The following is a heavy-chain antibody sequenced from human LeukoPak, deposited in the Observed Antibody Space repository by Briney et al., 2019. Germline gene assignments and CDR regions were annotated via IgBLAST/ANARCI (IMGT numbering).Heavy chain of an antibody. CDR3: ARGKSPGNIVVVPAAMGQFGAFDI. CDR1: GGSFSGYY. V-gene: IGHV4-34*01. D-gene: IGHD2-2*01. Sequence: KPSETLSLTCAVYGGSFSGYYWSWIRQPPGKGLEWIGEINHSGSTNYNPSLKSRVTISVDTSKNQFSLKPSSVTAADTAVYYCARGKSPGNIVVVPAAMGQFGAFDIWGQGTMVTVSS. J-gene: IGHJ3*02. CDR2: INHSGST.